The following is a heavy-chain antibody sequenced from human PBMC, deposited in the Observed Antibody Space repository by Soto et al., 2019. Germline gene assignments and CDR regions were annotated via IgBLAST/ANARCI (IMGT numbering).Heavy chain of an antibody. CDR3: AVLRTGTTKLYYFDY. D-gene: IGHD1-7*01. CDR1: GGTFSSYA. CDR2: IIPIFGTA. Sequence: QVQLVQSGAEVKKPGSSVKVSCKASGGTFSSYAISWVRQAPGQGLEWMGGIIPIFGTANYAQKFQGRVTITADEATSTAYMELSSLRSEDTAVYYCAVLRTGTTKLYYFDYWGQGTLVTVSS. V-gene: IGHV1-69*01. J-gene: IGHJ4*02.